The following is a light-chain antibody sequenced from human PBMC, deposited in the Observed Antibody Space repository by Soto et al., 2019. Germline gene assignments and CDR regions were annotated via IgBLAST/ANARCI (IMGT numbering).Light chain of an antibody. CDR3: QQYHDDSWT. CDR2: KAS. CDR1: QSIGIW. J-gene: IGKJ1*01. V-gene: IGKV1-5*03. Sequence: IQMTQSPSTLSASVGARVAITCRASQSIGIWLAWYQQKPGKAPRFLIYKASSLESGVPSRFSGSGYGTEFHHTISSLQPHAFATYYCQQYHDDSWTFGQGTQGEIK.